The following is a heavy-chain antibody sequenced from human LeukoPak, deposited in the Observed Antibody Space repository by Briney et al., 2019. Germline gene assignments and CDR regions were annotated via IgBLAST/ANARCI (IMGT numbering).Heavy chain of an antibody. D-gene: IGHD2-2*01. V-gene: IGHV3-48*01. J-gene: IGHJ5*02. CDR1: GFTFSSYS. CDR3: ARGLGYCSSTSCYENWFDP. Sequence: GGSLRLSCAASGFTFSSYSMNWVRQAPGKGLEWVSYISSSSSTIYYADSVKGRFTISRDNAKNSLYLQMNSLRAEDTAVYYCARGLGYCSSTSCYENWFDPWGQGTLVTVSS. CDR2: ISSSSSTI.